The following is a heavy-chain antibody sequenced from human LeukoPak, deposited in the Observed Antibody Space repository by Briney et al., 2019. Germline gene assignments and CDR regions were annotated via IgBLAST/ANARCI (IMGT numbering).Heavy chain of an antibody. CDR3: ARRAPECGPIGVGDCNWFDP. CDR2: ISSSSSYI. Sequence: SGGSLRLSCAASGFTFSSYSMNWVRQAPGKGLEWVSSISSSSSYIYYADSVKGRFTISRDNAKNSLYLQMNSLRAEDTAVYYCARRAPECGPIGVGDCNWFDPWGQGTLVTVSS. CDR1: GFTFSSYS. D-gene: IGHD2-8*01. J-gene: IGHJ5*02. V-gene: IGHV3-21*01.